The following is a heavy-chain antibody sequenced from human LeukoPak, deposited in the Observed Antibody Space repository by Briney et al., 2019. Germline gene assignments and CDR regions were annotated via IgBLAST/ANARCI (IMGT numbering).Heavy chain of an antibody. CDR1: GFIFSGYW. D-gene: IGHD6-19*01. J-gene: IGHJ4*02. V-gene: IGHV3-74*01. Sequence: QPGGSLRLSCAASGFIFSGYWMHWVRQAPGKGLVWVSRISTDGSSNTYADSVKGRFTISRDNAKNTLYLQMNSLRAEDTAVYYCARGRLTSSWYYFDYWGQGTLVTVSS. CDR2: ISTDGSSN. CDR3: ARGRLTSSWYYFDY.